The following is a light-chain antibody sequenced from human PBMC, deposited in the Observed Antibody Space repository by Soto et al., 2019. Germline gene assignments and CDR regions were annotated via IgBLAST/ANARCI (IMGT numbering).Light chain of an antibody. CDR3: QQSYNTPRT. CDR1: QPISDY. Sequence: DIQMTQSPSSVSASVGDRVTITCRTSQPISDYLNWYQQKPGKAPSLLIYTSSNLQTGVPSRFSGSGSGTHFTLTINSLQPEDFATYYCQQSYNTPRTFGQGTKVDIK. V-gene: IGKV1-39*01. CDR2: TSS. J-gene: IGKJ1*01.